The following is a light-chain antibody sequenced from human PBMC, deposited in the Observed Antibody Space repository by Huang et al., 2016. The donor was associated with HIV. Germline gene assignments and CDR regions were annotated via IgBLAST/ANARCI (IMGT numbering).Light chain of an antibody. Sequence: EIVMTQSPATLSVSPGDRATLSCRASQNIGDNLTWYQHKPGQAPRLLIYGASTRATGIPPRFNGSGSGTEFTLTISGLESEDFAVYYCQQFNNWPPRFTFGPGTTVDVK. CDR1: QNIGDN. CDR2: GAS. CDR3: QQFNNWPPRFT. V-gene: IGKV3-15*01. J-gene: IGKJ3*01.